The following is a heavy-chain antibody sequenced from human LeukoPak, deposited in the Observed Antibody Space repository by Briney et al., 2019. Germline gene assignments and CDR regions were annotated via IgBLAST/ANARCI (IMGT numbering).Heavy chain of an antibody. CDR2: IIPIFGTA. J-gene: IGHJ5*02. CDR1: GGTFSSYA. V-gene: IGHV1-69*05. CDR3: ARDNSVGDYAWWFDP. Sequence: SVKVSCKASGGTFSSYAISWVRQAPGQGLEWMGGIIPIFGTANYAQKFQGRVTMTRDLPTSTDYMELSSLRSDDTAVYFCARDNSVGDYAWWFDPWGQGTLVTVSS. D-gene: IGHD1-26*01.